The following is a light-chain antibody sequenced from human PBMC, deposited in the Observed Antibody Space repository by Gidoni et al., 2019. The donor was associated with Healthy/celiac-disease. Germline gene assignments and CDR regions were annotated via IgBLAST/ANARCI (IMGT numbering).Light chain of an antibody. Sequence: IVMTQSTLSLRVTPGEPASISCRSSQSLLHSNGYNYLDWYLQKPGQSPQLLIYLGSNRASGVPDRFSSSGSGTDFTLKSSRVEAEDVGVYCCLQALQTLSFGQGTKVEIK. CDR3: LQALQTLS. J-gene: IGKJ1*01. CDR1: QSLLHSNGYNY. V-gene: IGKV2-28*01. CDR2: LGS.